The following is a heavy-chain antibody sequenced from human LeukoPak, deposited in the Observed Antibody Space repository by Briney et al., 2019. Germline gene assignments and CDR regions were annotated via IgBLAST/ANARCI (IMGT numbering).Heavy chain of an antibody. V-gene: IGHV4-59*01. J-gene: IGHJ4*02. D-gene: IGHD3-3*01. CDR2: IYYSGST. CDR1: GGSISSYY. CDR3: AGGEWLSYFGY. Sequence: SETLSLTCTVSGGSISSYYWSWIRQPPGKGLEWIGYIYYSGSTNYNPSLKSRVTISVDTSKNQFSLKLSSVTAADTAVYYCAGGEWLSYFGYWGQGTLVTVSS.